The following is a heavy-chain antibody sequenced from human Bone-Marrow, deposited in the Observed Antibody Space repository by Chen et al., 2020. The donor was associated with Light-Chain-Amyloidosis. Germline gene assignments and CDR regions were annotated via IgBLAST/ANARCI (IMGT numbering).Heavy chain of an antibody. CDR3: ARYFYGSGSLWFFDY. CDR1: GQIFTNYG. J-gene: IGHJ4*02. CDR2: ISLFNGNT. Sequence: QVQVMQSGSELKKPGASVRLSCTASGQIFTNYGVTWVRQAPGQGLEWMGWISLFNGNTNYPQKFQGRVTITTDTSTNTGTMELRSLTSDDTAVYYCARYFYGSGSLWFFDYWGQGTLVTVSS. V-gene: IGHV1-18*04. D-gene: IGHD3-10*01.